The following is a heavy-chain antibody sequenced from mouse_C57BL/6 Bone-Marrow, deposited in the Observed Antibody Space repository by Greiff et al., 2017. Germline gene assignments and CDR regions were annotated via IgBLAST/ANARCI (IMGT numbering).Heavy chain of an antibody. J-gene: IGHJ3*01. CDR2: IDPSDSYT. CDR1: GYTFTSYW. CDR3: ARGGGFAY. V-gene: IGHV1-69*01. Sequence: QVQLQQPGAELVMPGASVKLSCKASGYTFTSYWMHWVKQRPGQGLEWIGEIDPSDSYTNYNQKFKGKSTLTVDKSSSTAYMQLSSLTSEVSAVYYCARGGGFAYWGQGTLVTVSA.